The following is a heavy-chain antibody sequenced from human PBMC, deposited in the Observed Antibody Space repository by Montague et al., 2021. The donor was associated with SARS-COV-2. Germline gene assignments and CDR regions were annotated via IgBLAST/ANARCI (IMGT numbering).Heavy chain of an antibody. D-gene: IGHD2-2*01. CDR1: GGSISGYY. V-gene: IGHV4-4*07. CDR2: IFVGAST. CDR3: ARGMAPEGRWFDS. Sequence: SETLSLTCSVSGGSISGYYWSWVRQAAGKRLEWIGRIFVGASTDYHPSLMSRFSLSGDKSKNQFSLKVTSVTAADTAIYYCARGMAPEGRWFDSWGHGMLGTVSS. J-gene: IGHJ5*01.